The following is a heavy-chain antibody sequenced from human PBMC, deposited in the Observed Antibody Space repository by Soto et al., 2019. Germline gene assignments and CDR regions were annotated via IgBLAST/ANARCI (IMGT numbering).Heavy chain of an antibody. CDR1: GFTFSSYW. CDR3: ARDILAVACDY. CDR2: IKQDGSEK. Sequence: EVQLVESGGGLVQPGGSLRLSCAASGFTFSSYWMSWVRQAPGKGLEWVANIKQDGSEKYYVDSVKGRFTISRDNAKNSLYLQMNSLRAEGTAVYYCARDILAVACDYWGQGTLVTVSS. V-gene: IGHV3-7*03. J-gene: IGHJ4*02. D-gene: IGHD6-19*01.